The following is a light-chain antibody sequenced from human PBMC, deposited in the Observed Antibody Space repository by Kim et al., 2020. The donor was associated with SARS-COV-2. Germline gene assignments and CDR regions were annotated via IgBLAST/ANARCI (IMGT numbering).Light chain of an antibody. Sequence: ASVGDRVNITCRASQGINTDLAWYQQKPGKVPKLLIYGASALHSGVPSRFSGSGSGTDFTLTISSLQPEDVATYYCQKYNSAPWTFGQGTKVEIK. CDR1: QGINTD. J-gene: IGKJ1*01. CDR3: QKYNSAPWT. CDR2: GAS. V-gene: IGKV1-27*01.